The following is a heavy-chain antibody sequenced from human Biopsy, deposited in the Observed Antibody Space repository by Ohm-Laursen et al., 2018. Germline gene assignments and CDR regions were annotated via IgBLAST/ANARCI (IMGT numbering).Heavy chain of an antibody. Sequence: ASSVKVSCKISGYTLTALSMHWVRQAPGRGLEWMGGFAPENGKTIYAQKFQGRITMTEDTSTDTAYMELSSLRSEDTAVYYCAADINVWNVNYWGQGTQATVSS. CDR1: GYTLTALS. CDR2: FAPENGKT. CDR3: AADINVWNVNY. V-gene: IGHV1-24*01. D-gene: IGHD1-1*01. J-gene: IGHJ4*02.